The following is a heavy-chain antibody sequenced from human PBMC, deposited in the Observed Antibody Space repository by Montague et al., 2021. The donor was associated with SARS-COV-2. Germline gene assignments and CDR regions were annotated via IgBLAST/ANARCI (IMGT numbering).Heavy chain of an antibody. D-gene: IGHD1-26*01. Sequence: SLRLSCAASGFTFSSYAMHWVRQAPGKGLEWVAVISYDGSNKYYADSVKGRFTISRDNSKNTLYLQMNSLRAEDTAVYYCARTNCGSYSGAFDIWGQGTMVTVSS. V-gene: IGHV3-30*04. CDR1: GFTFSSYA. CDR2: ISYDGSNK. CDR3: ARTNCGSYSGAFDI. J-gene: IGHJ3*02.